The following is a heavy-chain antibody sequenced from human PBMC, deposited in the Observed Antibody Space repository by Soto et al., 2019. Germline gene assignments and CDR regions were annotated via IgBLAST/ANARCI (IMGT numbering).Heavy chain of an antibody. V-gene: IGHV1-18*01. CDR1: GYTFTSYG. Sequence: QVQLVQSGAEVKKPGASVKVSCKASGYTFTSYGISWVRQAPGQGLEWMGWISAYNGNTNYAQKLQGRVTMTTDTSTSTAYMELRSLSSDDTAVYYCARDGRCSGGSCYSAAGGAFDIWGQGTMVTVSS. J-gene: IGHJ3*02. D-gene: IGHD2-15*01. CDR2: ISAYNGNT. CDR3: ARDGRCSGGSCYSAAGGAFDI.